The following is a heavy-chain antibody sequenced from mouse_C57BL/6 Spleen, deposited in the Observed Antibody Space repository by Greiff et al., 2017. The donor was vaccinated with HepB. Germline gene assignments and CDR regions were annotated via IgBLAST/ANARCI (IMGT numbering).Heavy chain of an antibody. D-gene: IGHD4-1*01. CDR2: IDPSDSYT. CDR1: GYTFTSYW. CDR3: ARGGLGRFAY. J-gene: IGHJ3*01. Sequence: VQLQQPGAELVKPGASVKLSCKASGYTFTSYWMQWVKQRPGQGLEWIGEIDPSDSYTNYNQKFKGKATLTVDTSSSTAYMQLSSLTSEDSAVYYCARGGLGRFAYWGQGTLVTVSA. V-gene: IGHV1-50*01.